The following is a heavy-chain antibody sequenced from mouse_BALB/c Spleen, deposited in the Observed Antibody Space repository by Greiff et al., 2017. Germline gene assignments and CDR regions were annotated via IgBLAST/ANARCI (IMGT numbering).Heavy chain of an antibody. CDR1: GYTFSSYW. CDR3: ARGGITTGRYAMDY. D-gene: IGHD2-4*01. Sequence: QVQLQQSGAELMKPGASVKISCKATGYTFSSYWIEWVKQRPGHGLEWIGEILPGSGSTNYNEKFKGKATFTADTSSNTAYMQLSSLTSEDSAVYYGARGGITTGRYAMDYWGQGTSVTVSS. CDR2: ILPGSGST. V-gene: IGHV1-9*01. J-gene: IGHJ4*01.